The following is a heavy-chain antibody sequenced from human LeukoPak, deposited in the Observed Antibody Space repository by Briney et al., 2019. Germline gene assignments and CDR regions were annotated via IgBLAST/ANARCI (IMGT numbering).Heavy chain of an antibody. CDR1: GFTFSSYG. J-gene: IGHJ4*02. Sequence: GGSLRLSCAASGFTFSSYGVHWVRQAPGKGLEWVAVISYDGSNKHYADSVKGRFTISRDNSKNTLYLQMNSLRAEDTAVYYCAKDPTTDDYYFDYWGQGTLVTVSS. V-gene: IGHV3-30*18. CDR3: AKDPTTDDYYFDY. CDR2: ISYDGSNK. D-gene: IGHD1-26*01.